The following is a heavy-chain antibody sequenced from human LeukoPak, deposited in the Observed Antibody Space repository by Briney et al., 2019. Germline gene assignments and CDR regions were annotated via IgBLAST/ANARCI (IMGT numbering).Heavy chain of an antibody. CDR2: ISAYNGNT. CDR1: GYTFTSYG. D-gene: IGHD6-13*01. CDR3: ARTSDVAAAGTEEDWFDP. J-gene: IGHJ5*02. V-gene: IGHV1-18*01. Sequence: VSVKVSCKASGYTFTSYGISWVRQAPGQGLEWMGWISAYNGNTNYAQKLQGRVTMTTDTSTSTAYMELRSLRSDDTAVYYCARTSDVAAAGTEEDWFDPWGQGTLVTVSS.